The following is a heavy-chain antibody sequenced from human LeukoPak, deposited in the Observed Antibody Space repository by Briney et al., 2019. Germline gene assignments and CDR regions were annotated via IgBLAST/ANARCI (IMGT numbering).Heavy chain of an antibody. J-gene: IGHJ4*02. V-gene: IGHV4-34*01. CDR1: GGSFSGYY. Sequence: PSETLSLTCAVYGGSFSGYYWSWIRQPPGKGLEWIGEINHSGSTNYNPSLKSRVTISVDTSKNQFSLKLSSVTAADTAVYYCARGGWELPEGSLDNWGQGTLVTVSS. CDR2: INHSGST. CDR3: ARGGWELPEGSLDN. D-gene: IGHD1-26*01.